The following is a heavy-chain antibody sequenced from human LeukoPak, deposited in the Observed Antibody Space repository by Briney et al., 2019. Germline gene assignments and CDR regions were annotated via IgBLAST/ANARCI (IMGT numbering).Heavy chain of an antibody. D-gene: IGHD4-17*01. J-gene: IGHJ4*02. Sequence: SVKLSCKASGGTFSSYAISWVRQAPGQGLECMGRIIPIFGTANYAQKFQGRVTITTDGSTSTAYMELSRLRSEDTAVYYCARLYYGDYEDSYWGQGTLVTVSS. CDR2: IIPIFGTA. CDR3: ARLYYGDYEDSY. CDR1: GGTFSSYA. V-gene: IGHV1-69*05.